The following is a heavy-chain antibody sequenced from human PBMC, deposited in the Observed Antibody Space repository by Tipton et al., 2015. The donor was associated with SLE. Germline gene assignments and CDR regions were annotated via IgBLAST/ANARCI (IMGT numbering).Heavy chain of an antibody. D-gene: IGHD3-3*01. CDR3: ARIRPGHGDPFDF. V-gene: IGHV4-4*07. Sequence: TLSLTCTVSGGSIGNNQWSWIRQPAGRGLEWIGRVYNSGTSRYNPSLKSRVVVAMDASKNQVSLKLRSVTAADTAVYYCARIRPGHGDPFDFWGQGALVTVSS. J-gene: IGHJ4*02. CDR1: GGSIGNNQ. CDR2: VYNSGTS.